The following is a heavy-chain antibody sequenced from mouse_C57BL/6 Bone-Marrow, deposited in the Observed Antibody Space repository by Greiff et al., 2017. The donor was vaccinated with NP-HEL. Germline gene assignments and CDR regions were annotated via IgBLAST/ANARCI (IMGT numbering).Heavy chain of an antibody. CDR2: IYPGDGDT. J-gene: IGHJ1*03. CDR1: GYAFSSYW. D-gene: IGHD1-1*01. V-gene: IGHV1-80*01. Sequence: QVQLKQSGAELVKPGASVKISCKASGYAFSSYWMNWVKQRPGKGLEWIGQIYPGDGDTNYNGKFKGKATLTADKSSSTAYMQLSSLTSEDSAVYFCATNYGSSYPYWYFDVWGTGTTVTVSS. CDR3: ATNYGSSYPYWYFDV.